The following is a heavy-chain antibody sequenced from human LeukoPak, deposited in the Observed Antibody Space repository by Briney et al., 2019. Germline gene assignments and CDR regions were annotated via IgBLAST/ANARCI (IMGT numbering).Heavy chain of an antibody. Sequence: RASETLSLTCTVSGGSISSYYWSWIRQPPGKGQEWIGYIYYSGSTNYNPSLKSRVTISVDTSKNQFSLKLSSVTAADTAVYYCARDMGDGYNYDYWGQGTLVTVSS. J-gene: IGHJ4*02. V-gene: IGHV4-59*01. CDR1: GGSISSYY. D-gene: IGHD5-24*01. CDR2: IYYSGST. CDR3: ARDMGDGYNYDY.